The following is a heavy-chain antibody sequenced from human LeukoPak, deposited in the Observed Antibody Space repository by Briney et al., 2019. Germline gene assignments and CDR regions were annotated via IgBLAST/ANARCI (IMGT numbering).Heavy chain of an antibody. J-gene: IGHJ4*02. Sequence: ASVKVSCKASGYTFTSYDINWVRQATGQGLEWMGWMDPNSGNAGFALKFQGRVTMTRNTPISTASMELSSLRPDDPAVYYCARGLLTKGDGNKTLYYGGQGSLVTVSS. CDR1: GYTFTSYD. D-gene: IGHD5-24*01. CDR3: ARGLLTKGDGNKTLYY. CDR2: MDPNSGNA. V-gene: IGHV1-8*01.